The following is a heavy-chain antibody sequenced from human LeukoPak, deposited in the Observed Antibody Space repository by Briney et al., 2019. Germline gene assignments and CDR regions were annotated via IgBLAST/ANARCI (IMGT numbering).Heavy chain of an antibody. CDR2: INPNRGGT. D-gene: IGHD1-1*01. J-gene: IGHJ4*02. Sequence: ASVKVSCKASGYTFTGYYMHWVRQAPGQGLEWMGWINPNRGGTSYAQKFQGRVTMTRDTSISTAYMELSRLRSDDTAVYYCARDLSLGAVQRLFGYDYWGQGTLVTVSS. V-gene: IGHV1-2*02. CDR3: ARDLSLGAVQRLFGYDY. CDR1: GYTFTGYY.